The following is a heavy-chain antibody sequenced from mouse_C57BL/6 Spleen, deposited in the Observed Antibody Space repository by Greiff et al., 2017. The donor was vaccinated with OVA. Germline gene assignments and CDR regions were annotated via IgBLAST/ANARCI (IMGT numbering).Heavy chain of an antibody. CDR1: GYTFTSYW. V-gene: IGHV1-61*01. CDR2: IYPSDSDT. Sequence: VQLQQPGAELVRPGSSVKLSCKASGYTFTSYWMDWVKQRPGQGLEWIGNIYPSDSDTHYNQKFKDKATLTVDQSSSSAYMQLRSLTSADSAVDDCEIWRLSGTIYYAMDDGGKGTSVTVAS. CDR3: EIWRLSGTIYYAMDD. D-gene: IGHD4-1*01. J-gene: IGHJ4*01.